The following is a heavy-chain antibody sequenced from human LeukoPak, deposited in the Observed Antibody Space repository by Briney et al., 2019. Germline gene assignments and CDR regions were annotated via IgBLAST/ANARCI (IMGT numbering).Heavy chain of an antibody. CDR1: GFTVSSNY. CDR2: IYSGGST. CDR3: ARVGYCSGGSCYDYYGMDV. D-gene: IGHD2-15*01. V-gene: IGHV3-53*01. Sequence: QSGGSLRLSCAASGFTVSSNYMSWVRQAPGKGLEWVSVIYSGGSTYYADSVKGRFTISRDNSKNTLYLQMNSLRAEDTAVYYCARVGYCSGGSCYDYYGMDVWGQGTTVTVSS. J-gene: IGHJ6*02.